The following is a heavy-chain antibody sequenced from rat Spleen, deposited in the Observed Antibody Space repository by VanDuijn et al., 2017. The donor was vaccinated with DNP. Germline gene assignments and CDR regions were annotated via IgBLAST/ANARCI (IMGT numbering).Heavy chain of an antibody. Sequence: EVQLVESGGGLVQPGRSLKLSCAASGFTFSNNGMAWVRQAPTKGLEWVASITNTGDSTYYSDSVKGRFSISRDNAKSTLYLQMNSLRSEDTATYYCTRGTMMRFAYWGQGTLVTVSS. V-gene: IGHV5-29*01. CDR1: GFTFSNNG. CDR3: TRGTMMRFAY. D-gene: IGHD1-12*01. J-gene: IGHJ3*01. CDR2: ITNTGDST.